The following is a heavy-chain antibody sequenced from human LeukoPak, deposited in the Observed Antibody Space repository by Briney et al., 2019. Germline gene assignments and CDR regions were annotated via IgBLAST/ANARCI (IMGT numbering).Heavy chain of an antibody. CDR2: IYYTGST. V-gene: IGHV4-59*08. Sequence: SETLSLTCTVSGGSFSSYYWSWIRQPPGKGLEWIGYIYYTGSTTYNPSLKSGVTISVETTRNQFSLRLGSVTTADTPLYYFGRSPPRRYDILTGHLNWFDPSGQGILLTVST. CDR1: GGSFSSYY. J-gene: IGHJ5*02. CDR3: GRSPPRRYDILTGHLNWFDP. D-gene: IGHD3-9*01.